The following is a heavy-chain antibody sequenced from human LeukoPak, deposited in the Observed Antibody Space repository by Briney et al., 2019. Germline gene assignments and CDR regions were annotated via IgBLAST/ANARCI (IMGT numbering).Heavy chain of an antibody. V-gene: IGHV4-59*08. CDR2: VSDSGDT. J-gene: IGHJ2*01. CDR3: ASKNFYPNWFFDV. CDR1: GGSMSGHY. D-gene: IGHD3-3*01. Sequence: SESLSLTCIVSGGSMSGHYWNWIRQSPGKALEWIGYVSDSGDTNYNPALKSRVSISVDTSKNQFSLRLMSLTATDTALYFCASKNFYPNWFFDVWGRGTLVTVSS.